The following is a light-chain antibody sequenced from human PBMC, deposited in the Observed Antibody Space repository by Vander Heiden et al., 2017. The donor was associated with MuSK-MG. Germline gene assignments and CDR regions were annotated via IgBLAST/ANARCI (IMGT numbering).Light chain of an antibody. J-gene: IGLJ2*01. CDR3: NSRDSSGNHVV. V-gene: IGLV3-19*01. CDR1: SLRSYY. CDR2: GKN. Sequence: SSELTQDSAVSVALGQTVRLTCQGDSLRSYYASWYQQKPGQAPVLVIYGKNNRPSGIPDRFSGSSSGNTASLTITGAQAEDEADYYCNSRDSSGNHVVFGGGTKLTVL.